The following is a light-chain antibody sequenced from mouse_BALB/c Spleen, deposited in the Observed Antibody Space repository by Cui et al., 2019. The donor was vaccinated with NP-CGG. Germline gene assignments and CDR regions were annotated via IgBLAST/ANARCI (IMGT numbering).Light chain of an antibody. Sequence: QEVVTQESALTTSPGETVTLTCRSSTGAVTTSNYANWVQEKPDHLFTGLIGGTNNRAPGVPARFSGSLIGDRAALTITGAQTEDEAIYFCALWYSNHWVFGGGTKLTV. V-gene: IGLV1*01. CDR2: GTN. CDR1: TGAVTTSNY. CDR3: ALWYSNHWV. J-gene: IGLJ1*01.